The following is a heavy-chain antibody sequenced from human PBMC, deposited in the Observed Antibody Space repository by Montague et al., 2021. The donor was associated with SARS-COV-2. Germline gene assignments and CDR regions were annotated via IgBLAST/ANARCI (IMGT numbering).Heavy chain of an antibody. CDR2: IYYSGST. Sequence: SETLSLTCTVSGGSISSYYWSWIRQPPGKGLEWIGYIYYSGSTNYNPSLTSRVTISVDTSKNQFSLKLSSVTAADTAVYYCARRGVVPAGMEYYYYGMDVWGQGTTVTVSS. J-gene: IGHJ6*02. V-gene: IGHV4-59*08. CDR1: GGSISSYY. D-gene: IGHD2-2*01. CDR3: ARRGVVPAGMEYYYYGMDV.